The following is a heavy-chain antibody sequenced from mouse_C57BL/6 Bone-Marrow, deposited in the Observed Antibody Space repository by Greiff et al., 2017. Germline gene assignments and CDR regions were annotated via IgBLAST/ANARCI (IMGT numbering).Heavy chain of an antibody. CDR3: ASVRRTAHWDFGG. D-gene: IGHD2-14*01. J-gene: IGHJ1*03. CDR1: GYSFTDYN. Sequence: VQLQQSGPELVKPGASVKISCKASGYSFTDYNMNWVKQSHGKSLEWIGVINPNYGTTSYNQKFKGKATLTVDQSSSTAYMQLNSLTSEDSAVYYCASVRRTAHWDFGGWGTGTTVTVAS. V-gene: IGHV1-39*01. CDR2: INPNYGTT.